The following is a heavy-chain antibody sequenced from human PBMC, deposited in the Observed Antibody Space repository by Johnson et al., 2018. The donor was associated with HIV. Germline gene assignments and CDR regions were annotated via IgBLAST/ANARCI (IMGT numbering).Heavy chain of an antibody. V-gene: IGHV3-20*04. D-gene: IGHD6-13*01. CDR3: AKEEAAGPYDAFDI. CDR1: GFTFDDYG. Sequence: VQLVESGGGVVRPGGSLRVSCAASGFTFDDYGMNWVRQAPGKGLEWVSGINWNGDSTGYADSVKGRFTISRDNAKNSLYLQMNSLRAEDTALYYCAKEEAAGPYDAFDIWGQGTMVTVSS. J-gene: IGHJ3*02. CDR2: INWNGDST.